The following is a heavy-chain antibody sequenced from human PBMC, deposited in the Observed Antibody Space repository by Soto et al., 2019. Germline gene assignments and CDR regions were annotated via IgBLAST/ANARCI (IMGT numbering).Heavy chain of an antibody. CDR3: AKEAAAGIDY. Sequence: PVGSLRLSCAASGFTFDDYTMHWVRQAPGKGLEWVSLISWDGGSTYYADSVKGRFTISRDNSKNSLYLQMNSLRTEDTALYDCAKEAAAGIDYWGQGTLVTVSS. D-gene: IGHD6-13*01. CDR1: GFTFDDYT. CDR2: ISWDGGST. J-gene: IGHJ4*02. V-gene: IGHV3-43*01.